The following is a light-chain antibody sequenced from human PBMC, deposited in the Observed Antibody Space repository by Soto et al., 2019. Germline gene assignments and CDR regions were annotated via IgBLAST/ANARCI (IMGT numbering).Light chain of an antibody. J-gene: IGLJ1*01. V-gene: IGLV1-44*01. Sequence: QSVLTQPPSASGTPGQRVIISCSGGSSNIGRNTVNWYQHLPGTAPRLLIYTNDQRPSGVPDRFSGSKSGTSASLAISGLQSEDEADYYCAAWDDTSSFVFGTGTKVPVL. CDR1: SSNIGRNT. CDR3: AAWDDTSSFV. CDR2: TND.